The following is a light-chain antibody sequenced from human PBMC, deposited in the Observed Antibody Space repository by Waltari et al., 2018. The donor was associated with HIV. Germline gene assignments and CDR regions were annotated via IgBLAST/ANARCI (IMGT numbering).Light chain of an antibody. CDR1: NIVSKS. J-gene: IGLJ2*01. V-gene: IGLV3-21*02. Sequence: SYVLTQPPSVSVAPGQPARIICGATNIVSKSVHWYQQKPGQAPVLVVYDDRDRPSGIPERFSGSNSGNTATLTISRVEAGDEADYHCQVWDSSSDHVLFGGGTKVTVL. CDR3: QVWDSSSDHVL. CDR2: DDR.